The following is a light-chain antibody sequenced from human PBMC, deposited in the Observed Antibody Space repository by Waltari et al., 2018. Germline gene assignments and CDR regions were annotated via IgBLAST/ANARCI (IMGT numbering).Light chain of an antibody. Sequence: EIVLTQSPAILSFSPGERATLSCRASQSVGTYLAWYQLRPGQSPRLLIYVASYRATGIPARFSASGSATDFTLTISSLQPEDFAVYYCQQRRSWPLTFGGGTRVQI. V-gene: IGKV3-11*01. CDR3: QQRRSWPLT. CDR2: VAS. CDR1: QSVGTY. J-gene: IGKJ4*01.